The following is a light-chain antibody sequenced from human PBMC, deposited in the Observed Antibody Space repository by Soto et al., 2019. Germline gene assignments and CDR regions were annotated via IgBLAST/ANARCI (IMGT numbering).Light chain of an antibody. CDR3: QQYDGY. CDR2: DAS. J-gene: IGKJ3*01. V-gene: IGKV1-5*01. Sequence: DIQMTQSPSTLAASVGDRVTITCRASQNINRWLAWYQQKPGTAPKVLIYDASSVESGVPSRFSGSGSGTEFTLTISSLQADDFATYYCQQYDGYFGPGTKVDFK. CDR1: QNINRW.